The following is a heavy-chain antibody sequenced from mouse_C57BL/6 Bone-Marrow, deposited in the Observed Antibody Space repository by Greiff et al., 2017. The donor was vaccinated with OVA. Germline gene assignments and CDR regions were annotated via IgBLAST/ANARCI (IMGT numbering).Heavy chain of an antibody. J-gene: IGHJ3*01. D-gene: IGHD1-1*01. V-gene: IGHV2-2*01. Sequence: VQLQQSGPGLVQPSQRLSITCTVSGFSLTSYGVHWVRQSPGQGLEWLGVIWSGGSTDYNAAFITRLSISKDNSKSQVFFKMNMLLADDTAIYYCARTIDYYGSSGWFAYWGQGTLVTVSA. CDR1: GFSLTSYG. CDR2: IWSGGST. CDR3: ARTIDYYGSSGWFAY.